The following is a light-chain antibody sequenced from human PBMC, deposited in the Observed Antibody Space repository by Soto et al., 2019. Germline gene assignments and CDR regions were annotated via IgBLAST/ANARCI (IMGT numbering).Light chain of an antibody. V-gene: IGKV3-20*01. Sequence: EFVLTQSPGTLSLSPGERATLSCRDSQSLGSNSLAWYQQKAGQAPRILIYGASTRATGIPDRFSGSGSGTDFTLTISRPEPEDFAVYYCQQYGSSPPLTFGGGTKVEIK. CDR1: QSLGSNS. CDR2: GAS. CDR3: QQYGSSPPLT. J-gene: IGKJ4*01.